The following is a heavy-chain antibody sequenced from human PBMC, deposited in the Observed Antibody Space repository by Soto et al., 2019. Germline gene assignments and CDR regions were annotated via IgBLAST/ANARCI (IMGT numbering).Heavy chain of an antibody. Sequence: PGGSLRLSCAASGFTFSSYAMSLVRQAPGKGLEWVSAISGSGGSTYYADSVKGRFTISRDNSKNTLYLQMNSLRAEDTAVYYCAKDGGYSSSSYYYYGMDVWGQGTTVTVSS. D-gene: IGHD6-6*01. CDR1: GFTFSSYA. CDR3: AKDGGYSSSSYYYYGMDV. CDR2: ISGSGGST. V-gene: IGHV3-23*01. J-gene: IGHJ6*02.